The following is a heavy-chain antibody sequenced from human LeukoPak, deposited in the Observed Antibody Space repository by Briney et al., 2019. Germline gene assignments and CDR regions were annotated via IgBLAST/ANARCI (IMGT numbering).Heavy chain of an antibody. D-gene: IGHD6-6*01. CDR2: ISYDGSNK. V-gene: IGHV3-30-3*01. J-gene: IGHJ6*02. Sequence: GGSLRLSCAASGFTFSSYAMHWVRQAPGKGLERVAVISYDGSNKYYADSVKGRFTISRDNSKNTLYLQMNSLRAEDTAVYYCARSYSSYGYYYYGMDVWGQGTTVTVSS. CDR3: ARSYSSYGYYYYGMDV. CDR1: GFTFSSYA.